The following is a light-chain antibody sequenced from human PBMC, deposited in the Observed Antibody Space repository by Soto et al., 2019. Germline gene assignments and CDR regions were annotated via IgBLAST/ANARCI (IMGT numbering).Light chain of an antibody. V-gene: IGKV1-5*01. CDR2: DAS. CDR3: QHYNGYPTT. CDR1: QSITGW. Sequence: DIQMTQSPSTLSASVGDRVTITCRASQSITGWLAWYQQKPGKAPKLLIYDASTLESGVPSRFSGSGSVTDFTLTISSLQPDDFATYYCQHYNGYPTTFGQGTKVDIK. J-gene: IGKJ1*01.